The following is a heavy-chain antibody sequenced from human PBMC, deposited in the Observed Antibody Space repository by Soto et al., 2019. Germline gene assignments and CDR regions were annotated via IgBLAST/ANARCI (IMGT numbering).Heavy chain of an antibody. CDR2: IKKDGSEQ. CDR3: ASGNYYNGMDV. D-gene: IGHD3-10*01. V-gene: IGHV3-7*01. J-gene: IGHJ6*02. CDR1: GFTFSNFW. Sequence: EVQLPESGGTLVQPGGSLRLSCAASGFTFSNFWMTWVRQAPGKGLEWVANIKKDGSEQYYVDSVKGRFTVSRDNAKNSVDLQMNSLRPEDTGVYYCASGNYYNGMDVWGQGTTVTVSS.